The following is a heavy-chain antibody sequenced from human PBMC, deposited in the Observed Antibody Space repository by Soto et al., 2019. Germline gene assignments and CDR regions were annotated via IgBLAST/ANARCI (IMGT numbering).Heavy chain of an antibody. CDR1: GFTFSSYG. V-gene: IGHV3-33*01. D-gene: IGHD4-4*01. Sequence: QVQLVESGGGVVQPGRSLRLSCAASGFTFSSYGMHWVRQAPGKGLEWVAVIWFDGSYKSYADSVKGRFTISRDNSKNTLYLQMNSLRAEDTAVYYCARGDILTVPKNVLDYWGQGTLVTVSS. J-gene: IGHJ4*02. CDR2: IWFDGSYK. CDR3: ARGDILTVPKNVLDY.